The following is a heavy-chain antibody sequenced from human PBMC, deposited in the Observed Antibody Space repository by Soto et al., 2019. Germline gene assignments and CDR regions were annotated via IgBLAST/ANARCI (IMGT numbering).Heavy chain of an antibody. CDR3: ARDSRDGYNFDY. J-gene: IGHJ4*02. D-gene: IGHD5-12*01. V-gene: IGHV3-30-3*01. CDR2: ISYDGSNK. CDR1: GFTFSSYA. Sequence: GGSLRLSCAASGFTFSSYAMHWVRQAPGKGLEWVAVISYDGSNKYYADSVKGRFTISRDNSKNTLYLQMNSLRAEDTAVYYCARDSRDGYNFDYWGQGTLVTVSS.